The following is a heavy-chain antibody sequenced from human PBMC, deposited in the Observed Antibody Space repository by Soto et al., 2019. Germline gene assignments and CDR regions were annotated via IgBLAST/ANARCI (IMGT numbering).Heavy chain of an antibody. D-gene: IGHD6-19*01. CDR1: GFTFSSYG. CDR2: ISYDGSNK. CDR3: AKDRRQWLVRGYFDY. Sequence: GGSLRLSCAASGFTFSSYGMHWVRQAPGKGLEWVAVISYDGSNKYYADSVKGRFTISRDNSKNTLYLQMNSLRAEDTAVYYCAKDRRQWLVRGYFDYWGQGTLVTVSS. J-gene: IGHJ4*02. V-gene: IGHV3-30*18.